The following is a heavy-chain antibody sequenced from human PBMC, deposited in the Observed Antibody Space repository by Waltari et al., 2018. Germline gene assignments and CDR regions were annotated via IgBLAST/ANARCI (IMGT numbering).Heavy chain of an antibody. J-gene: IGHJ4*02. CDR3: ASTYYYDSSGYGGFDY. V-gene: IGHV5-51*01. CDR1: GYSFTSYW. D-gene: IGHD3-22*01. CDR2: IYPGDPDT. Sequence: EVQLVQSGAEVKKPGESLKISCKGSGYSFTSYWIGWVRQMPGKGLEWMGIIYPGDPDTRYSPSFQGQVTISADKSISTAYLQWSSLKASDTAMYYCASTYYYDSSGYGGFDYWGQGTLVTVSS.